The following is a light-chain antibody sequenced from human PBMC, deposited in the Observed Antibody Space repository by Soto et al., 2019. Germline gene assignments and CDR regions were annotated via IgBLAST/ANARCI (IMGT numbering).Light chain of an antibody. Sequence: EMGLTQSPATLSLSPGKRATLSCRASQSVSSDLAGYQQKPGQAPRLLIYDASDRATGIPARFSGSGSGTDFPLTISSLEPEDYAVYYCQQRSNWPPITFGQGTRLEIK. V-gene: IGKV3-11*01. J-gene: IGKJ5*01. CDR3: QQRSNWPPIT. CDR2: DAS. CDR1: QSVSSD.